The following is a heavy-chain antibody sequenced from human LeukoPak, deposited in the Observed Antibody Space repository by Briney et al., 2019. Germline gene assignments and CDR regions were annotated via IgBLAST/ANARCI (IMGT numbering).Heavy chain of an antibody. V-gene: IGHV3-21*04. J-gene: IGHJ6*03. CDR2: ISSSSSYI. Sequence: GGSLRLSCAASGFTFSSYSMNWVRQAPGKGLEWVSSISSSSSYIYYADSVKGRFTISRDNAKNSLYLQMNSLKTEDTAVYYCTRDYPFLGYCSSTSCLGIYYYYYMDVWGKGTTVTVSS. D-gene: IGHD2-2*01. CDR3: TRDYPFLGYCSSTSCLGIYYYYYMDV. CDR1: GFTFSSYS.